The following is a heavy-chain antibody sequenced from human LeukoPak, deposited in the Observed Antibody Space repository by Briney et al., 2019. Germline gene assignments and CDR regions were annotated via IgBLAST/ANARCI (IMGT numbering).Heavy chain of an antibody. V-gene: IGHV3-33*01. D-gene: IGHD1-26*01. CDR3: ASGTIVGARGADN. Sequence: GGSLRLSCVASGFPFSSYGMHWVRQAPGKGLEWVAVIWSVGGAEYYADSVKGRFTISRDNSKNMLFLQMNSLRAEDTAVYYCASGTIVGARGADNWGQGTLVTVSS. CDR2: IWSVGGAE. CDR1: GFPFSSYG. J-gene: IGHJ4*02.